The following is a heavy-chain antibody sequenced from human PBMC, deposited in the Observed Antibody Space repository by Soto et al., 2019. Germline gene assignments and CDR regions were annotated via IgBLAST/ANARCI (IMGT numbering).Heavy chain of an antibody. CDR2: ISSSSSYT. D-gene: IGHD5-18*01. Sequence: LRLSCAASGFTFSYYYMSWILQAPGKGLEWVSYISSSSSYTNYADSVKGRFTISRDNAKNSLYLQMNSLRAEDTAVYYCARDSRYSYGLPGMDVWGQGTTVTVSS. CDR1: GFTFSYYY. CDR3: ARDSRYSYGLPGMDV. V-gene: IGHV3-11*06. J-gene: IGHJ6*02.